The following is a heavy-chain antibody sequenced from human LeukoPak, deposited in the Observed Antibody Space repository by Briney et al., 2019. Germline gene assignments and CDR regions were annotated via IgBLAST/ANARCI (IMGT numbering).Heavy chain of an antibody. CDR3: AGSIPHYGSIAMAEY. V-gene: IGHV4-39*01. CDR2: IYYSGST. J-gene: IGHJ4*02. D-gene: IGHD6-19*01. Sequence: SETLSLTCTVSGGSISSSSYYWGWIRQPPGKGLEWIGSIYYSGSTYYNPSLKSRVTISVDTSKNQFSLKLSSVTAADTAVYYCAGSIPHYGSIAMAEYWGQGTLVTVSS. CDR1: GGSISSSSYY.